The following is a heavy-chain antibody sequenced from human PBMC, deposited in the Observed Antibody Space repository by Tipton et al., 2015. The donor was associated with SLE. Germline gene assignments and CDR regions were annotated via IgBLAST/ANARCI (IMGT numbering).Heavy chain of an antibody. CDR2: ISPNSGAT. Sequence: QLVQSGAEVKKPGASVKVSCKASGYTFTGYYIQWVRQAPGQGLEWMGWISPNSGATKYAQKFQGRVTMTRDTSIITAYMELSRLRSDDTAVYFCARDRIGDCYDSSAHAFDIWGQGTMVTVSS. CDR3: ARDRIGDCYDSSAHAFDI. V-gene: IGHV1-2*02. CDR1: GYTFTGYY. J-gene: IGHJ3*02. D-gene: IGHD3-22*01.